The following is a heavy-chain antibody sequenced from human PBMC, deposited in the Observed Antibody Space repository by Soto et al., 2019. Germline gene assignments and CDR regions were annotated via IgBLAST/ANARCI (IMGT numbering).Heavy chain of an antibody. CDR3: ATYTYYYDSSGQPVSDY. CDR2: IIPIFGTA. V-gene: IGHV1-69*13. J-gene: IGHJ4*02. Sequence: SVKVSCKASGGTFSSYAISWVRQAPGQGLEWMGGIIPIFGTANYAQKFQGRVTITADESTSTAYMELSSLRSEDTAVYYCATYTYYYDSSGQPVSDYWGQGPLVTVSS. D-gene: IGHD3-22*01. CDR1: GGTFSSYA.